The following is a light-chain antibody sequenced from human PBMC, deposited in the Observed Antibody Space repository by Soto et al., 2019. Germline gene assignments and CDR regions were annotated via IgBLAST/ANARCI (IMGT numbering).Light chain of an antibody. J-gene: IGKJ3*01. CDR3: QQFGSSPFT. CDR2: GAS. Sequence: EIVLTQSPGTLSLSPGERATLSCRASQSVSSTYLAWYQQKPGQAPRLLIYGASSRATGIPDRFSGSGSGTDFTLTISRLDPEDFAVYYYQQFGSSPFTFGPGTKVNIK. CDR1: QSVSSTY. V-gene: IGKV3-20*01.